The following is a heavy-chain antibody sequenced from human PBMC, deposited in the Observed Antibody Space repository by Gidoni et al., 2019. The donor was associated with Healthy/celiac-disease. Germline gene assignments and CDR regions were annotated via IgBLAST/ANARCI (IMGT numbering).Heavy chain of an antibody. D-gene: IGHD2-15*01. CDR2: ISGSGGST. V-gene: IGHV3-23*04. Sequence: EVVLVESGGGLVPPGGPLRRSCAASGFTFSSHAVSWFRPETGKGLEGVSAISGSGGSTYYAESVKGRFTISRDNSKNTLYLQMNSLRAEDTAVYDCAKERGDCSGGSCYLLPFPDDAFDIWGQGTMVTVSS. CDR3: AKERGDCSGGSCYLLPFPDDAFDI. CDR1: GFTFSSHA. J-gene: IGHJ3*02.